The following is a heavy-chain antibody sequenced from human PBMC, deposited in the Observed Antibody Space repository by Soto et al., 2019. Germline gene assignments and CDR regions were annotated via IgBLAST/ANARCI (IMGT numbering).Heavy chain of an antibody. J-gene: IGHJ3*02. Sequence: RSLTCTVSGGSISSYYWSWIRQPAGKGLEWIGRIYTSGSTNYNPSLKSRVTMSVDTSKNQFSLKLSSVTAADTAVYYCARDECSGGSCYSSGGQNDAFDIWGQGTMVTVSS. V-gene: IGHV4-4*07. D-gene: IGHD2-15*01. CDR3: ARDECSGGSCYSSGGQNDAFDI. CDR2: IYTSGST. CDR1: GGSISSYY.